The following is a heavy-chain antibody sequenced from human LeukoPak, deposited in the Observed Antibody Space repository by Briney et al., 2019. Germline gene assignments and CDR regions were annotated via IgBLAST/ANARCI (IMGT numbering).Heavy chain of an antibody. V-gene: IGHV3-7*01. CDR2: IKQDGSEK. CDR3: ARDKVVGTTYFDY. J-gene: IGHJ4*02. Sequence: GGSLRLSCAASGFTFSSYWMSWGREALGKGLGWVANIKQDGSEKYYVDSVKSRFTISRDYAKNSMYMQMNSLRAEDTAVYYCARDKVVGTTYFDYWGQGTLVTVSS. CDR1: GFTFSSYW. D-gene: IGHD1-26*01.